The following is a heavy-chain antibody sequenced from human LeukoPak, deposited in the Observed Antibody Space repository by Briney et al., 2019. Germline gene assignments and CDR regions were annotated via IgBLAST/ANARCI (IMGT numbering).Heavy chain of an antibody. J-gene: IGHJ4*02. CDR3: AREGSTSGFFY. Sequence: GGSLRLSCAVSGFTFRSYEMNWVRQAPGKGLEWVSYISSSGSTIDYADSVKGRFTLSRDNAKNPLYLQMNSLRAEGTAIYYCAREGSTSGFFYWGQGTLVTVSS. D-gene: IGHD3-22*01. CDR2: ISSSGSTI. V-gene: IGHV3-48*03. CDR1: GFTFRSYE.